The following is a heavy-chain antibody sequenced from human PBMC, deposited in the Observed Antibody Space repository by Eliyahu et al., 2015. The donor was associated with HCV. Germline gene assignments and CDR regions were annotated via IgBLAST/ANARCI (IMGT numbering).Heavy chain of an antibody. CDR1: GGXITXXY. Sequence: QVQLQESGPGLVKPSETLSLTCTVSGGXITXXYWXWIRXPPGKGLEWIGYIHYSGSTNYNPSLKSRVTISLDTSKNQFSLNLTSVTAADTAVYYCASGGGGIAVAGTGGWFDPWGQGTLVTVSS. CDR3: ASGGGGIAVAGTGGWFDP. D-gene: IGHD6-19*01. J-gene: IGHJ5*02. CDR2: IHYSGST. V-gene: IGHV4-59*01.